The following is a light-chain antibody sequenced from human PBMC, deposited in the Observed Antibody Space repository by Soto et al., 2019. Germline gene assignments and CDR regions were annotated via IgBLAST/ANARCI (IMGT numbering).Light chain of an antibody. CDR2: DAS. J-gene: IGKJ1*01. CDR1: QSISAW. Sequence: DIQMTQSPSTLSSSVVDIVTILCRASQSISAWLAWYQQKPGKAPKVLIYDASNLKTGVPSRFSGSGSGTHYTFTISSLQPDDFATYYCQQYNSYSFGQGTKVDIK. CDR3: QQYNSYS. V-gene: IGKV1-5*02.